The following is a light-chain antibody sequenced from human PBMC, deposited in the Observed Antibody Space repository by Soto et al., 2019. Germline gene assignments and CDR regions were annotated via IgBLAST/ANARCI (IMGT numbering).Light chain of an antibody. J-gene: IGKJ3*01. CDR3: QQYGNSQFT. CDR1: QSVISSY. Sequence: EIVLTQSPGTLSLSPGQRATLSCSAGQSVISSYLAWYQQKPGQAPRLLIYGASSRATGIPDRFSGSGSGTDFTLTISRLEPEDFAVYYCQQYGNSQFTFGPGTKVDIK. V-gene: IGKV3-20*01. CDR2: GAS.